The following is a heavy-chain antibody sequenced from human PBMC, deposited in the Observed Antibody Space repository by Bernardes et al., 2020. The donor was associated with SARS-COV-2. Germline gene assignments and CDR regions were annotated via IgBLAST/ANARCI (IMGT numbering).Heavy chain of an antibody. CDR2: ISCSSRYI. CDR3: AREVGTVPAAKDYFDF. D-gene: IGHD2-2*01. CDR1: GFSFSDYY. V-gene: IGHV3-21*01. J-gene: IGHJ4*02. Sequence: GGSLRLSCTTSGFSFSDYYMTWVRQAPGRGLEWVSSISCSSRYIYYGDSVRGRFTISRDNAQNSLYLQMDSLRVEDTAVYYCAREVGTVPAAKDYFDFWGQGALVTVSA.